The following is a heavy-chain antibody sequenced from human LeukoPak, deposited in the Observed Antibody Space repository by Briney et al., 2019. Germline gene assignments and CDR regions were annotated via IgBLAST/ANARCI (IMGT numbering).Heavy chain of an antibody. CDR3: AREQYYYDSSGSQSDAFDI. D-gene: IGHD3-22*01. Sequence: ASVKVSCKASGYTFTSYGISWVRQAPGQGLEWMGWISAYNGNTNYAQKLQGRVTMTTDTSTSTAYMELRSLRSDDTAVYYCAREQYYYDSSGSQSDAFDIWGQGTMVTVSS. CDR1: GYTFTSYG. CDR2: ISAYNGNT. V-gene: IGHV1-18*01. J-gene: IGHJ3*02.